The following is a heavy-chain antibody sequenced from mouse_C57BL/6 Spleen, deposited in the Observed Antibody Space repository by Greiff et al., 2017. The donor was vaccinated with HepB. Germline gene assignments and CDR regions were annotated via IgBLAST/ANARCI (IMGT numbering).Heavy chain of an antibody. CDR2: IDPETGGT. Sequence: QVQLQQSGAELVRPGASVTLSCKASGYTFTDYEMHWVKQTPVHGLEWIGAIDPETGGTAYNQKFKGKAILTADKSSSTAYMELRSLTSEDSAVYYCTRGKGRRYFGYWGQGTTLTVSS. J-gene: IGHJ2*01. CDR3: TRGKGRRYFGY. V-gene: IGHV1-15*01. CDR1: GYTFTDYE. D-gene: IGHD3-3*01.